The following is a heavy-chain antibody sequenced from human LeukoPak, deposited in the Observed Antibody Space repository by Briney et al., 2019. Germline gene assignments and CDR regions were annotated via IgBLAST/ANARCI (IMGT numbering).Heavy chain of an antibody. Sequence: ASVKVSCKASGYTFTGYYMRWVRQAPGQGLEWMGRINPNSGGTNYAQKFQGRVTMTRDTSISTAYMELSRLRSDDTAVYYCARADVILRYFDWLQDAFDIWGQGTMVTVSS. V-gene: IGHV1-2*06. CDR3: ARADVILRYFDWLQDAFDI. CDR1: GYTFTGYY. D-gene: IGHD3-9*01. CDR2: INPNSGGT. J-gene: IGHJ3*02.